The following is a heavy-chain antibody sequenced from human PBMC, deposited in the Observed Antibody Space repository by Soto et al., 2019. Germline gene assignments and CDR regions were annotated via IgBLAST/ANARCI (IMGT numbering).Heavy chain of an antibody. CDR3: ARDRFIAAAEYYYYGMDV. D-gene: IGHD6-13*01. J-gene: IGHJ6*02. CDR1: GDSVSSNSAA. CDR2: TYYRSKWYN. V-gene: IGHV6-1*01. Sequence: QTLSLTCAISGDSVSSNSAAWNWIRKSPSRGLEWLGRTYYRSKWYNDYAVSVKSRITINPDTSKNQFSLQLNSVTPEDTAVYYCARDRFIAAAEYYYYGMDVWGQGTTVTVSS.